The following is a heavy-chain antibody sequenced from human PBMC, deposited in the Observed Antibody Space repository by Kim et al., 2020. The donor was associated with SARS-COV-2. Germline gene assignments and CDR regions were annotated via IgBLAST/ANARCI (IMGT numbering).Heavy chain of an antibody. J-gene: IGHJ4*02. V-gene: IGHV3-7*01. Sequence: GGSLRLSCAASGFTFSSYWMTWVRQAPGKGLEWVANINQGGTEKYYVDSVKGRFTISRDNAKNSLFLDVNSLRVEYTAVYYCARTHYGDYVWGQGTLVIV. CDR2: INQGGTEK. CDR1: GFTFSSYW. D-gene: IGHD4-17*01. CDR3: ARTHYGDYV.